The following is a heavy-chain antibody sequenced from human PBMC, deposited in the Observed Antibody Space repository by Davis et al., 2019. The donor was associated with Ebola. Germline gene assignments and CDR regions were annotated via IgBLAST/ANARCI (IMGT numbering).Heavy chain of an antibody. CDR1: GFTLTDYW. CDR2: IYRDGRT. Sequence: GESLKISCAASGFTLTDYWMGWVRQAPGKGLEWVSVIYRDGRTYHADSVKGRFTISRDNSENTLHLQMNSLRADDTAVYYCAKSTMIVGDWDFDYWGQGTLVTVSS. D-gene: IGHD3-22*01. J-gene: IGHJ4*02. CDR3: AKSTMIVGDWDFDY. V-gene: IGHV3-53*01.